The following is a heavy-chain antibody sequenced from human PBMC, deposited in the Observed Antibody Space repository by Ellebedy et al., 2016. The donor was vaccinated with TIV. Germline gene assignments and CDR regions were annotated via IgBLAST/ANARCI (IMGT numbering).Heavy chain of an antibody. J-gene: IGHJ6*02. D-gene: IGHD3-9*01. CDR2: IGYSGST. CDR3: ARDAYDTVTGWSEGMDV. V-gene: IGHV4-31*11. Sequence: SETLSLTCAVYGGSFSGYYWTWVRQHPGKGLEWIGYIGYSGSTYYSPSLRGRGIISVDTSKNQFSLKLNSVTAADTAVYYCARDAYDTVTGWSEGMDVWGQGTTVTVSS. CDR1: GGSFSGYY.